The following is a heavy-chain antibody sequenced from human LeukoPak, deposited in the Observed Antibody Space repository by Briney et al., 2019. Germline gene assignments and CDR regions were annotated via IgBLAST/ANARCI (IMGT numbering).Heavy chain of an antibody. V-gene: IGHV3-48*01. J-gene: IGHJ2*01. Sequence: GGSLRLSCAASGFTFSSYSMNWVRQAPGKGLEWVSYISTGSSIINYADSVKGRFTISRDNAKNSLYLQMNSLRAEDTAVYYCARDWAVTPRYFDLWGRGTLVTVSS. CDR3: ARDWAVTPRYFDL. D-gene: IGHD4-17*01. CDR2: ISTGSSII. CDR1: GFTFSSYS.